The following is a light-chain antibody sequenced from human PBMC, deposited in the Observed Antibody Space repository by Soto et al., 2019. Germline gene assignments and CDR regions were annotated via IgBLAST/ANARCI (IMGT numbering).Light chain of an antibody. J-gene: IGKJ1*01. CDR1: QYINTR. CDR2: QTS. CDR3: HQRQSWPRT. Sequence: EIVLTQSPATLSSFPRDRVTLSCRSSQYINTRLAWSQHRPGQAPRLLIYQTSIMAAGIPARFSASGSGTHFTLTIRDVQPEDFALYYSHQRQSWPRTFGQGTKVDI. V-gene: IGKV3-11*01.